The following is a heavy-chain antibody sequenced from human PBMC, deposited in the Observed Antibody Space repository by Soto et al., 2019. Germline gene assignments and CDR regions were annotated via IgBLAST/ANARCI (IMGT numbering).Heavy chain of an antibody. Sequence: GGSLRLSCAASGFTFSSYAMSWVRQAPGKGLEWVSAISGSGGSTYYADSVKGRFTISRDNSKNTLYLQMNSLRAEDTAVYYCAKVGSYYDFWGGFPNNWFDPWGQGTLVTVSS. J-gene: IGHJ5*02. D-gene: IGHD3-3*01. CDR1: GFTFSSYA. CDR2: ISGSGGST. CDR3: AKVGSYYDFWGGFPNNWFDP. V-gene: IGHV3-23*01.